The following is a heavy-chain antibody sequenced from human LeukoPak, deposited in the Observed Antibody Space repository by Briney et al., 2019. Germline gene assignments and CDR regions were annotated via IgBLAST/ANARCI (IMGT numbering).Heavy chain of an antibody. Sequence: PGGSLRLSCAASGFTFSDYSMNWVRQAPGKGLEWVSSISSSSSYIYYADSVKGRFTISRDNAKNSLYLQMNSLRAEDTAVYYCARDEWTVTTHYFDHWGQGTLVTVSS. CDR1: GFTFSDYS. V-gene: IGHV3-21*01. CDR3: ARDEWTVTTHYFDH. J-gene: IGHJ4*02. D-gene: IGHD4-17*01. CDR2: ISSSSSYI.